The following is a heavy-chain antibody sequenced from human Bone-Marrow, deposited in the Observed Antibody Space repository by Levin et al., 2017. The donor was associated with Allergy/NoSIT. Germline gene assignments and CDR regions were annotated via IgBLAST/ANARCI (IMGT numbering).Heavy chain of an antibody. CDR2: IYYSGKT. J-gene: IGHJ4*02. CDR1: GGSISSSSAY. D-gene: IGHD5-12*01. V-gene: IGHV4-39*01. CDR3: ARRIVATPTDYFDY. Sequence: PSETLSLTCTVSGGSISSSSAYWSWIRQPPGKGLEWIASIYYSGKTYYNPSLKSRVTISVDTSKKQFSLKLSSVTAADTAVYYCARRIVATPTDYFDYWGQGTLVTVSS.